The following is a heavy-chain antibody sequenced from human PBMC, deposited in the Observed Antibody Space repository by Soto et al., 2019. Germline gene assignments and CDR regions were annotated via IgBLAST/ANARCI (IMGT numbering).Heavy chain of an antibody. CDR2: IKSKTDGGTT. V-gene: IGHV3-15*07. CDR1: GFTFSNAW. J-gene: IGHJ6*02. CDR3: TTDLYCSSTSCYGDYYYYYGMDV. D-gene: IGHD2-2*01. Sequence: GGSLRLSCAASGFTFSNAWMNWVRQAPGKGLEWVGRIKSKTDGGTTDYAAPVKGRFTISRDDSKNTLYLQMNSLKTEDTAVYYCTTDLYCSSTSCYGDYYYYYGMDVWGQGTTVTVSS.